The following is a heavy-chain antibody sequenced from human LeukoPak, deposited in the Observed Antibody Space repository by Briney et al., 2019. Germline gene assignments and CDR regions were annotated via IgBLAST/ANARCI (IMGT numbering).Heavy chain of an antibody. J-gene: IGHJ4*02. Sequence: HPGGSLRLSCEVSGFSFSGSAVYWVRQASGKGLEWVGRIRSKPNNYATTYSASVKGRFTISRDDSKNTAYLQMNGLKTEDTAVYFCTTGVITGHDYWGQGTLVTVSS. CDR1: GFSFSGSA. CDR3: TTGVITGHDY. CDR2: IRSKPNNYAT. D-gene: IGHD2-8*02. V-gene: IGHV3-73*01.